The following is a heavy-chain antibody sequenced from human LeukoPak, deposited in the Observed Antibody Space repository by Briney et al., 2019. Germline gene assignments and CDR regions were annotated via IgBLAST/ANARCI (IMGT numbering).Heavy chain of an antibody. CDR2: ISYDGSNK. Sequence: PGGSLRLSCAASGFTFSSYGMHWVRQAPGKGLEWVAVISYDGSNKYYTDSVKGRFTISSDNSKNTLYLQMNSLRAEDTAVYYCAKQTTVDTAMVTIDYWGQGTLVTVSS. J-gene: IGHJ4*02. D-gene: IGHD5-18*01. CDR1: GFTFSSYG. CDR3: AKQTTVDTAMVTIDY. V-gene: IGHV3-30*18.